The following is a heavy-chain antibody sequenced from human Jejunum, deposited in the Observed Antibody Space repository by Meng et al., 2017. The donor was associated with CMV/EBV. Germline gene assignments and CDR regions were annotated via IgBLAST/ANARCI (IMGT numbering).Heavy chain of an antibody. D-gene: IGHD2/OR15-2a*01. Sequence: FSVYARTWVRQAPGKGLEWVSLIYSGGDTFYGDSVKGRFTISRDNSKNILYLQLNSLRAEDTAVYYCAKNFRTYRSGVQYYTMDVWGQGTTVTVSS. CDR1: FSVYA. V-gene: IGHV3-23*03. CDR2: IYSGGDT. J-gene: IGHJ6*02. CDR3: AKNFRTYRSGVQYYTMDV.